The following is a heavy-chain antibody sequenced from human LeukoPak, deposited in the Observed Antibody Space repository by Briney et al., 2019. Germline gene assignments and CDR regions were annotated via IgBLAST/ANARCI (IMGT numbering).Heavy chain of an antibody. CDR2: IYPGDSDT. Sequence: GESLKISCKGSGYSFTSYWIGWVRQMPGKGLEWMGIIYPGDSDTRYSPSFQGQVTISADKSISTAYLQWSSLKASDTAMYYCARGGRWLQPHPYYFDYWGQGTLVTVSS. CDR3: ARGGRWLQPHPYYFDY. J-gene: IGHJ4*02. V-gene: IGHV5-51*01. D-gene: IGHD5-24*01. CDR1: GYSFTSYW.